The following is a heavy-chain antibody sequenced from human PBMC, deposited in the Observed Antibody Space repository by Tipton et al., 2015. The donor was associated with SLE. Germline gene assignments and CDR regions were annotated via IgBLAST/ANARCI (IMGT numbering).Heavy chain of an antibody. V-gene: IGHV4-59*01. Sequence: TLSLTCSIYGGSFGGYYWSWIRQPPGKGLEWIGYIDYRDITNYNPSLKSRVTMSIDTSKNQFSLKLSSVTAADTAVYYCAKDSGTYYFDFWGQGVLVNVSS. D-gene: IGHD1-26*01. J-gene: IGHJ4*02. CDR2: IDYRDIT. CDR3: AKDSGTYYFDF. CDR1: GGSFGGYY.